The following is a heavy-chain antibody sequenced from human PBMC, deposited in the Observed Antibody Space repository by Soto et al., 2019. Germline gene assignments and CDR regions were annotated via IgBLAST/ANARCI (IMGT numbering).Heavy chain of an antibody. CDR1: GGSISSYY. D-gene: IGHD5-18*01. Sequence: QVQLQESGPGLVKPSETLSLTCTVSGGSISSYYWSWIRQPPGKGLEWIGYIYYSGSTNYNPSLKSRVTISVDTSKNQFSLKLSSVTAADTAVYYCARGGYSYVIDAFDIWGQGTMVTVSS. CDR3: ARGGYSYVIDAFDI. J-gene: IGHJ3*02. V-gene: IGHV4-59*01. CDR2: IYYSGST.